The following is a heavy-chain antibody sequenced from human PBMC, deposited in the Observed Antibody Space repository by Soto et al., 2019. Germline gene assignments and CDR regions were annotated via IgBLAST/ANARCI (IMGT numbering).Heavy chain of an antibody. CDR3: ARGVREYQLLYFDY. J-gene: IGHJ4*02. Sequence: ASVKVSGKTSGYTFTSDDINWVRQATGQGLGWRGWMNPNSGNTGYAQKFQGRVTMTRNTSIRAAYMELSSLGSEDTAVYFCARGVREYQLLYFDYWGQGTLVTVSS. V-gene: IGHV1-8*01. CDR2: MNPNSGNT. D-gene: IGHD2-2*01. CDR1: GYTFTSDD.